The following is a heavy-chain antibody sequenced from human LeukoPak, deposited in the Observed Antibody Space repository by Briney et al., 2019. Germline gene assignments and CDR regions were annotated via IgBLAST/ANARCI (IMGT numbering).Heavy chain of an antibody. V-gene: IGHV1-2*06. J-gene: IGHJ4*02. Sequence: ASVKVSCKASGGTFSSYAISWVRQAPGQGLEWMGRINPNSGGTNYAQKFQGRVTMTRDTSISTAYMELSRLRSDDTAVYYCARARTLDYWGQGTLVTVSS. D-gene: IGHD3/OR15-3a*01. CDR1: GGTFSSYA. CDR2: INPNSGGT. CDR3: ARARTLDY.